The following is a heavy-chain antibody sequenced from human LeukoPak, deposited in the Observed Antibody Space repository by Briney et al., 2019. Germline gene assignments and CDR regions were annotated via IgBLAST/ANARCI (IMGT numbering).Heavy chain of an antibody. V-gene: IGHV3-48*01. CDR2: ISGDSRTI. CDR3: ARYRHSSVDY. Sequence: GGSLRLSCAASGFTFNTYSMIWVRQAPGKGLEWLSYISGDSRTIYYPDSVKGRFTISGDNAKNSLYLQLISLRAEDTAVYYGARYRHSSVDYWGQGALVTVSS. D-gene: IGHD3-22*01. CDR1: GFTFNTYS. J-gene: IGHJ4*02.